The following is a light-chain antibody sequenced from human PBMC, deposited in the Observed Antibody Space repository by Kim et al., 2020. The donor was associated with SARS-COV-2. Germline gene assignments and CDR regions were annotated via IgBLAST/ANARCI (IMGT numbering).Light chain of an antibody. CDR1: RGYSNYD. Sequence: GSSVKLTCTLIRGYSNYDNTGHEEQQEKGPRYLMKLNSDGSHIKGDGIPDRFSGSSSGAERYLTISNHQSEDEADYYCHTWATAIVFGGGTKLTVL. V-gene: IGLV4-69*01. J-gene: IGLJ2*01. CDR3: HTWATAIV. CDR2: LNSDGSH.